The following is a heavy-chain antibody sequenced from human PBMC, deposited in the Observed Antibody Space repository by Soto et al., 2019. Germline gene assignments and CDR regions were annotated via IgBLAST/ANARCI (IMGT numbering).Heavy chain of an antibody. V-gene: IGHV4-59*01. CDR2: IYYSGST. J-gene: IGHJ4*02. CDR3: AREGAVAGRTFDS. CDR1: GGSXSSYY. Sequence: SETLSLTCTVSGGSXSSYYWSWIRQPPGKGLEWIGYIYYSGSTNYNPSLKSRVTMARDTSTSTVYMELSSLRSEDTAVYYCAREGAVAGRTFDSWGQGTLVTVSS. D-gene: IGHD6-19*01.